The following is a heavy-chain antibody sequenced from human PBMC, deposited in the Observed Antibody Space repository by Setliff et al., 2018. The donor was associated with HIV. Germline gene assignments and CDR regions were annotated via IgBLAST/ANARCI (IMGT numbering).Heavy chain of an antibody. J-gene: IGHJ4*02. CDR3: AKTPLY. Sequence: GGSLRLSCAASGFNFKTYGMTWVRQAPGKGLDWVAHIGSSNHGIHYTASVQGRFTIFRDNAKSSMYLQMNSLRAEDTAVYYCAKTPLYWGQGTLVTVSS. CDR1: GFNFKTYG. CDR2: IGSSNHGI. V-gene: IGHV3-48*04.